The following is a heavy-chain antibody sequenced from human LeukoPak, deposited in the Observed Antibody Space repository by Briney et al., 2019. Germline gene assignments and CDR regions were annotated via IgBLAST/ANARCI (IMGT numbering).Heavy chain of an antibody. CDR2: IIPIFGTA. Sequence: ASVKVSCKASGGTFSSYAISWVRQAPGQGLEWMGGIIPIFGTANYAQKFQGRVTITADESTSTAYMELSSLRSDDTAVYYCARAATDYYDSSGYYPADWGQGTLVTVSS. D-gene: IGHD3-22*01. J-gene: IGHJ4*02. V-gene: IGHV1-69*13. CDR1: GGTFSSYA. CDR3: ARAATDYYDSSGYYPAD.